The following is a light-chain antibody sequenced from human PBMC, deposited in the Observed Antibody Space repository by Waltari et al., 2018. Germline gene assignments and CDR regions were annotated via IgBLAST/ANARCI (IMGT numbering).Light chain of an antibody. Sequence: QSALTQPASVSGTPGQSIPISCSGPTRDVGRYDLSSWYQQHPGEAPKLLICEVFKRPPDTSSRFSGAKSGSTASLTISGLQPEDEADYYCCSYAGRGTYVFGSGTKVTVL. J-gene: IGLJ1*01. CDR1: TRDVGRYDL. CDR2: EVF. CDR3: CSYAGRGTYV. V-gene: IGLV2-23*02.